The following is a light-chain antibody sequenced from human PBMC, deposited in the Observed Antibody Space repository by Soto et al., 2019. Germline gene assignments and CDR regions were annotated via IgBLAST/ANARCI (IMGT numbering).Light chain of an antibody. Sequence: EIVLTQSPATLSLSPGERATLSCRASQSVSSYLAWYQQKPGQAPRLLIYDASNRAPGIPARFSGSGSGTDFTLTISRLEPEDFAVYYCQQRSNWPRTFGQGTKLEIK. CDR2: DAS. CDR3: QQRSNWPRT. CDR1: QSVSSY. V-gene: IGKV3-11*01. J-gene: IGKJ2*01.